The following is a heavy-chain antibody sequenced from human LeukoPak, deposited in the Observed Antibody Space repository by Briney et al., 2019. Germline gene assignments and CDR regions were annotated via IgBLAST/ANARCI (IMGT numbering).Heavy chain of an antibody. J-gene: IGHJ5*02. CDR2: IIPIFGTA. V-gene: IGHV1-69*05. CDR3: ARDWGSSSWPNWFDP. Sequence: SVKVSCKASGGTFSSYAISWVRQAPGQGLEWMGGIIPIFGTANYAQKFQGRVTITTDESTSTAYMELSSLRSEDTAVYYCARDWGSSSWPNWFDPWGQGTLVTVSS. CDR1: GGTFSSYA. D-gene: IGHD6-13*01.